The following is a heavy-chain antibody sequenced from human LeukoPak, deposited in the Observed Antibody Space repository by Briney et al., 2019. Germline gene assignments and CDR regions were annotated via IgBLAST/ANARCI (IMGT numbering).Heavy chain of an antibody. J-gene: IGHJ4*02. CDR1: GFTFSSYG. D-gene: IGHD3-10*01. CDR3: AKNFDYYGSGSFDFDY. V-gene: IGHV3-30*18. Sequence: PGRSLRLSCAASGFTFSSYGMHWVRQAPGKGLEWVAVISYDGSNKYYADSVKGRFTISRDNSKNTLYLQMNSLRAEDTAVYYCAKNFDYYGSGSFDFDYWGQGTLVTVSS. CDR2: ISYDGSNK.